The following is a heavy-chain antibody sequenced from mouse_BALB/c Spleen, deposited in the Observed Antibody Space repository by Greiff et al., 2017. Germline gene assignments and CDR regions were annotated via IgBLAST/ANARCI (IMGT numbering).Heavy chain of an antibody. CDR3: AREYYGSSYRFAY. V-gene: IGHV1S29*02. D-gene: IGHD1-1*01. J-gene: IGHJ3*01. CDR1: GYTFTDYN. CDR2: IYPYNGGT. Sequence: DVQLQESGPELVKPGASVKISCKASGYTFTDYNMHWVKQSHGKSLEWIGYIYPYNGGTGYNQKFKSKATLTVDNSSSTAYMELRSLTSEDSAVYYCAREYYGSSYRFAYWGQGTLVTVSA.